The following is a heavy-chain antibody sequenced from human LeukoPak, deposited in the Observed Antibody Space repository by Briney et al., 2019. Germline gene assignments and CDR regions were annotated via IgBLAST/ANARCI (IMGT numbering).Heavy chain of an antibody. D-gene: IGHD6-6*01. CDR3: ARDDVDSSSSALDY. J-gene: IGHJ4*02. Sequence: ASVKVSCKTSGYSFTDYAITWVRQVRGQGLQWVGWISASNGNTDYAQSFRGRATMTTDTSTSTAYMELRSLRSDDTAVYYCARDDVDSSSSALDYWGQGTLVTVSS. CDR1: GYSFTDYA. V-gene: IGHV1-18*01. CDR2: ISASNGNT.